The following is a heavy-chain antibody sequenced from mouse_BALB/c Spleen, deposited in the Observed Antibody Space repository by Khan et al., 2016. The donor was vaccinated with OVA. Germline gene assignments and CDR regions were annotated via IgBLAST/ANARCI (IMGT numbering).Heavy chain of an antibody. J-gene: IGHJ1*01. Sequence: EVELVESGGGLVQPGGSRKLSCAASGFTFSNFGIHWVRQAPEKGLEWVAYISSGSSTIYYADTVKGRFTISRDNPKHTLLLQMTSLRHEDTAMNYCSRCRGAYDYDTYLYFDGGVAGTTVTVSS. D-gene: IGHD2-4*01. CDR1: GFTFSNFG. CDR2: ISSGSSTI. CDR3: SRCRGAYDYDTYLYFDG. V-gene: IGHV5-17*02.